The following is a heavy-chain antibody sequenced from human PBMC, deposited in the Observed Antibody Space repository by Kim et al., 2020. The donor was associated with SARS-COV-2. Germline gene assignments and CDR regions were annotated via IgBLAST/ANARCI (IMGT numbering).Heavy chain of an antibody. V-gene: IGHV3-7*01. CDR1: GFTLSPYW. D-gene: IGHD2-8*01. CDR3: ARERLIRLYYYYAMDV. Sequence: GGSLRLSCAASGFTLSPYWMSWVRQAPGKGLEWVANIKPDGSETHYVDSVKGRFTISRDNAKNSLYIQMNSLRAEDTAVYYCARERLIRLYYYYAMDVWGQGTTVTVSS. CDR2: IKPDGSET. J-gene: IGHJ6*02.